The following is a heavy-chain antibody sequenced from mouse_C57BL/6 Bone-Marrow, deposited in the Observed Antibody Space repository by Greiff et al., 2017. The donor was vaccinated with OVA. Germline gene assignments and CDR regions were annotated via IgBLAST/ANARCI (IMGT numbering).Heavy chain of an antibody. CDR3: ARRGTTVVARDGGAMDY. V-gene: IGHV1-39*01. J-gene: IGHJ4*01. D-gene: IGHD1-1*01. Sequence: EVQLQQSGPELVKPGASVKISCTASGYSFTDYNMNWVKQSNGKSLEWIGVINPNYGTTSYNQKFKGKATLTVDQSSSTAYMQLNSLTSEESAVYYCARRGTTVVARDGGAMDYWGQGTSVTVSS. CDR1: GYSFTDYN. CDR2: INPNYGTT.